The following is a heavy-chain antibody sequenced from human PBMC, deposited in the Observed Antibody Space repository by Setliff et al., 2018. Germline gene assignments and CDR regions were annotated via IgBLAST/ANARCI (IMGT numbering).Heavy chain of an antibody. CDR2: INAGNGNT. V-gene: IGHV1-18*01. CDR1: GYTFTSHI. Sequence: ASVKVSCKASGYTFTSHIMHWVRQAPGQRLEWMGWINAGNGNTNYAQKLQGRVTMTTDTSTSTAYMELRSLRSDDTAVYYCAGGPQKDAFDIWGQGTMVTVSS. CDR3: AGGPQKDAFDI. D-gene: IGHD1-26*01. J-gene: IGHJ3*02.